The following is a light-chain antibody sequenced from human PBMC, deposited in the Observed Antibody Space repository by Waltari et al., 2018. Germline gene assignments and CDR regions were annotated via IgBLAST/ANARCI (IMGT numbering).Light chain of an antibody. CDR3: AAWDDSVYV. CDR2: SNN. J-gene: IGLJ1*01. V-gene: IGLV1-44*01. CDR1: SPNIGSNT. Sequence: QSVLTQPPSASVTPGQRVTISCSGSSPNIGSNTVNWYQQLPGTAPKLLIYSNNQRPSGVPDRFSGSKSGTSASLAISGLQSEDEADYYCAAWDDSVYVFGTGTKVTVL.